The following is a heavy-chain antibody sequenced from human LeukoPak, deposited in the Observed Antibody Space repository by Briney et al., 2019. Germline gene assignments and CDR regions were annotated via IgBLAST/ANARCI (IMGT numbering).Heavy chain of an antibody. V-gene: IGHV3-21*01. CDR2: ISSSSYI. Sequence: GGSLRLSCAASGFTFSSCSMNWVRQAPGKGLEWVSSISSSSYIYYADSVKGRFTISRDNAKNSLYLQMNSLRAEDTAVYYCARVWEGIGGYCSGGSCYSIDYWGQGTLVTVSS. CDR3: ARVWEGIGGYCSGGSCYSIDY. CDR1: GFTFSSCS. J-gene: IGHJ4*02. D-gene: IGHD2-15*01.